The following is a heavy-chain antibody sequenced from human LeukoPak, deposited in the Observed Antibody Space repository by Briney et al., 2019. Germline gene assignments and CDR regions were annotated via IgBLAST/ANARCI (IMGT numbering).Heavy chain of an antibody. D-gene: IGHD3-22*01. J-gene: IGHJ5*02. CDR1: GGSISSGGYY. Sequence: SETLSLTCTVSGGSISSGGYYWSWIRQHPGKGLEWIGYIYYSGSTYYNPSLKSRVTISVDTSKNQFSLKLSSVTAADTAVYYCARGVPGGYYYSRNWFDPWGQGTLVTVSS. CDR2: IYYSGST. V-gene: IGHV4-31*03. CDR3: ARGVPGGYYYSRNWFDP.